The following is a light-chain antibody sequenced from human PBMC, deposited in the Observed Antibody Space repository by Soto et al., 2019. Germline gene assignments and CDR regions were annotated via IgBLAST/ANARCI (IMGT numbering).Light chain of an antibody. V-gene: IGLV2-14*01. J-gene: IGLJ2*01. CDR1: SSDVGNDNY. CDR3: SSYTTSNTPV. CDR2: EVS. Sequence: QSVLTQPASVSGSPGQSITISCTGTSSDVGNDNYVSWYQQHPGTAPKLMIFEVSNRPSGISNRFSGSKSGNTASLTISGLQPEDEADYYCSSYTTSNTPVFGGGTKLTVL.